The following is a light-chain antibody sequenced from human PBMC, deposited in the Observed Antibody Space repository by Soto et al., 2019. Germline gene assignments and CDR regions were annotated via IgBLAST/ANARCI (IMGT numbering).Light chain of an antibody. J-gene: IGKJ2*01. Sequence: EILMTQSPATLSVSPGERATLSCRASQSVSSNLAWYQQNPGQAPRLLLYGASTMATGIPARFSGSGSGTADTTTISSLQSEDFAVYYCEQYNNWPPKYTCGGGTKLEIK. CDR2: GAS. CDR3: EQYNNWPPKYT. CDR1: QSVSSN. V-gene: IGKV3-15*01.